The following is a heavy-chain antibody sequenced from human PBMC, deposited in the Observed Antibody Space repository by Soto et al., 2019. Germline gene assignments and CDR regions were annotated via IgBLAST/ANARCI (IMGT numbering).Heavy chain of an antibody. Sequence: SLRLSCEGSGFTFSSYSMNWVREAPGKGLEWVSYISSSSSTIYYADSVKGRFTISRDNAKNSLYLQMNSLRAEDTAVYYCARDPSAKRIGGVKHYYFDYWGQGTLVTVSS. D-gene: IGHD3-16*01. CDR1: GFTFSSYS. J-gene: IGHJ4*02. CDR3: ARDPSAKRIGGVKHYYFDY. V-gene: IGHV3-48*01. CDR2: ISSSSSTI.